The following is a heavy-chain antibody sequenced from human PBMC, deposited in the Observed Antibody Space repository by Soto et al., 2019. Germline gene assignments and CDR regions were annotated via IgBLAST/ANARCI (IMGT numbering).Heavy chain of an antibody. CDR3: ARKGVACDY. D-gene: IGHD3-3*01. CDR1: GCTFRSYS. J-gene: IGHJ4*02. V-gene: IGHV3-48*02. CDR2: ISTTSSSI. Sequence: EVQLVQSGGGLVQPGGSLRLSCAASGCTFRSYSMNWVRQAPGKGLEWISYISTTSSSIYYADSVKGRFTISRDNAKNSLFLQMNSLRDEDTAVYYCARKGVACDYWGQGALVTVSS.